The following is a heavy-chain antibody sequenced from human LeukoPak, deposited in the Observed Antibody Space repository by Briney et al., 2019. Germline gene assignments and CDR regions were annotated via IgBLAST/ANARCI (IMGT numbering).Heavy chain of an antibody. V-gene: IGHV3-74*01. D-gene: IGHD3-9*01. Sequence: GGSLRLSCAASGFTLSRYRMHWVRQATGKVLVWVSRINGDGSRTNCADSVKGRFTISRDNAENTLYLQMNSLRVEDTAVYYCTSDFDAATGSWGQGTLVTVSS. CDR2: INGDGSRT. CDR3: TSDFDAATGS. CDR1: GFTLSRYR. J-gene: IGHJ5*02.